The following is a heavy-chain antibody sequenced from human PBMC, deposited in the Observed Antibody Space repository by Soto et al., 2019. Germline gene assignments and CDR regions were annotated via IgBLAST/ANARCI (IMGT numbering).Heavy chain of an antibody. CDR1: GYDFTTYG. J-gene: IGHJ4*02. Sequence: QVHLVQSGAEVKKPGASVKVSCKDSGYDFTTYGITWVRQAPGQGLEWMAWISAHNGNTDYPQKLQGRATVSRDTSTSTAYMELRSLRSDDTAVYYCARGRYGDYWGQGALVTVSP. V-gene: IGHV1-18*01. CDR3: ARGRYGDY. D-gene: IGHD1-1*01. CDR2: ISAHNGNT.